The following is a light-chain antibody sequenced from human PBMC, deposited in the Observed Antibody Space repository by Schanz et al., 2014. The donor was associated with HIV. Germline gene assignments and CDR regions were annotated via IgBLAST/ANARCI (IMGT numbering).Light chain of an antibody. Sequence: QSALTQPASVSGSPGQSITISCTGTTSDIGGYNYVSWYQQHPGKAPKLMIYDVNNRPSGISDRFSGSKSGNTASLTVSGLQAEDEADYYCSSYAYSNIPFGTGTKVTVL. J-gene: IGLJ1*01. CDR3: SSYAYSNIP. CDR1: TSDIGGYNY. V-gene: IGLV2-14*03. CDR2: DVN.